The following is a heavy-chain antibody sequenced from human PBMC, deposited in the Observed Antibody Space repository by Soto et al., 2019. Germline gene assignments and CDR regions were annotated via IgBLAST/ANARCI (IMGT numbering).Heavy chain of an antibody. CDR3: ARDSDYYSSGSFDY. Sequence: TSETLSLTCSVSGDSISSSGYYWSWIRQRPGKGLEWIGNIYYSGSSYNHPSLKSRVTISVNTSKNQFSLNPRSVTAADTAVYYCARDSDYYSSGSFDYWGQGTLVTVSS. D-gene: IGHD3-10*01. CDR1: GDSISSSGYY. V-gene: IGHV4-31*03. CDR2: IYYSGSS. J-gene: IGHJ4*02.